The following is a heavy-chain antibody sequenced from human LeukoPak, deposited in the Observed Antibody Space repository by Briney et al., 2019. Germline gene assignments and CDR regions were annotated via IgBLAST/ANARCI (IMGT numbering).Heavy chain of an antibody. D-gene: IGHD6-13*01. CDR1: GFTVSSNY. CDR3: AKDRGIAARHNYYYYGMDV. J-gene: IGHJ6*02. Sequence: GSLRLSCAASGFTVSSNYMSWVRQAPGKGLEWVSVIYSGGSTYYADSVKGRFTISRDNSKNTLYLQMNSLRAEDTAVYYCAKDRGIAARHNYYYYGMDVWGQGTTVTVSS. V-gene: IGHV3-66*01. CDR2: IYSGGST.